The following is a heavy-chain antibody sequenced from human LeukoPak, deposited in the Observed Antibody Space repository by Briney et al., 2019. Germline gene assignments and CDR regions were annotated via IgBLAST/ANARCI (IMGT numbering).Heavy chain of an antibody. Sequence: ASVKVSCKASGYTFTCYYMHWVRQAPGQGLDWMGIINPNSGSTTYAQNFQDSVTMTRDTSTSTVYMELSSLRSEDTAVYYCARGDGYIRYGMDVWGQGTTVTVSS. D-gene: IGHD5-24*01. CDR3: ARGDGYIRYGMDV. V-gene: IGHV1-46*01. J-gene: IGHJ6*02. CDR1: GYTFTCYY. CDR2: INPNSGST.